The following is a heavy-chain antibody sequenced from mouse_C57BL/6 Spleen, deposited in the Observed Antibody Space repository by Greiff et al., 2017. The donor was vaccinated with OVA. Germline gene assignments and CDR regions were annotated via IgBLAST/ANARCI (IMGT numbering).Heavy chain of an antibody. Sequence: VQLQQSGPELVKPGASVKISCKASGYAFSSSWMNWVKQRPGKGLEWIGRIYPGDGDTNYNGKFKGKATLTADKSSSTAYMQLSSLTSEDSAVYFCARIGNWDEAYWGQGTLVTVSA. V-gene: IGHV1-82*01. D-gene: IGHD4-1*01. CDR3: ARIGNWDEAY. CDR1: GYAFSSSW. CDR2: IYPGDGDT. J-gene: IGHJ3*01.